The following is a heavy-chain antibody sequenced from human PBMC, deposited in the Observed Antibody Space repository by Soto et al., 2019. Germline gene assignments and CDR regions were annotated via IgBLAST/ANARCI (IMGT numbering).Heavy chain of an antibody. CDR2: IYYSGST. D-gene: IGHD3-3*01. CDR1: GGSISSGGYY. Sequence: PSETLSLTCTVSGGSISSGGYYWSWIRQHPGKGLEWIGYIYYSGSTYYNPSLKSRVTISVDTSKNQFSLKLSSVTAADTAVYYCARDFGLRFTGPPTSYYYYGMDVWGQGTTVTVSS. CDR3: ARDFGLRFTGPPTSYYYYGMDV. J-gene: IGHJ6*02. V-gene: IGHV4-31*03.